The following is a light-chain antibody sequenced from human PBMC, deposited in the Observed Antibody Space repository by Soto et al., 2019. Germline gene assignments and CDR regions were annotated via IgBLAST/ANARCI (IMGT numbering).Light chain of an antibody. V-gene: IGKV1-5*01. CDR2: DAS. J-gene: IGKJ2*01. Sequence: DIQMTQSPSTLSESVGDRVTITCRASQSISSWLAWYQQKPGKAPKLLIYDASSLESGVPSRFSGSGSGTEFTLTISSLQPDDFATYYCQQYNSYSLVTFGQGTKLEIK. CDR3: QQYNSYSLVT. CDR1: QSISSW.